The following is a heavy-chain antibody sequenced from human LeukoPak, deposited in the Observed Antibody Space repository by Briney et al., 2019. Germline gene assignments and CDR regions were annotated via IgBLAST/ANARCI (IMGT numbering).Heavy chain of an antibody. J-gene: IGHJ4*02. CDR2: ISGMGGST. Sequence: QSGGSLRLSCAAPGFTFSSYAMSWVRQAPGKGLDWDSAISGMGGSTYYADSVKGRFTISRDNSKNTLYLQMNSLRAEDTAVYYCAKVKVVDFWSGYSAAYYFDYWGQGTLVTVSS. CDR1: GFTFSSYA. V-gene: IGHV3-23*01. D-gene: IGHD3-3*01. CDR3: AKVKVVDFWSGYSAAYYFDY.